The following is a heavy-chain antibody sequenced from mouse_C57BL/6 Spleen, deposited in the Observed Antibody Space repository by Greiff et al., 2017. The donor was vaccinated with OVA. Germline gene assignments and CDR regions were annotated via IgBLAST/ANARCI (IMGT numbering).Heavy chain of an antibody. CDR1: GYAFSSSW. CDR2: IYPGDGDT. J-gene: IGHJ1*03. V-gene: IGHV1-82*01. CDR3: ARGISVYFDV. Sequence: QVQLQQSGPELVKPGASVKISCKASGYAFSSSWMNWVKQRPGKGLEWIGRIYPGDGDTNYNGKFKGKATLTADKSSSTAYMQLSSRTSEDSAVYFCARGISVYFDVWGTGTTVTVSS.